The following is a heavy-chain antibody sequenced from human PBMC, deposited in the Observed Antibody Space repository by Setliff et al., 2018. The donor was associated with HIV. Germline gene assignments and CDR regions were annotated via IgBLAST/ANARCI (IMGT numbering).Heavy chain of an antibody. CDR2: IYSTGST. CDR1: GPSINIHY. D-gene: IGHD4-17*01. J-gene: IGHJ4*02. Sequence: SETLSLTCTVSGPSINIHYWSWIRQSPGKAFEWIGYIYSTGSTNYNPSLQSRVTISMVASRNQFSLKVTSVTAADTAVYYCAKGAGFYGDYTFDHWGQGTLVTVSS. V-gene: IGHV4-59*11. CDR3: AKGAGFYGDYTFDH.